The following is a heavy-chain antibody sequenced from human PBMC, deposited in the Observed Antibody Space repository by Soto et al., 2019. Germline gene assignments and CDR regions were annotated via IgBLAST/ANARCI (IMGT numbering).Heavy chain of an antibody. Sequence: SETLSLTCTVSGGSISSYYWSWIRQPPGKGLEWIGYIYYSGSTNYNPSLKSRVTISVDTSKNQFSLKLSSVTAADTAVYYCARVRRGFYQLPYYYGMDVWGQGTTVTVSS. V-gene: IGHV4-59*01. D-gene: IGHD2-2*01. J-gene: IGHJ6*02. CDR1: GGSISSYY. CDR2: IYYSGST. CDR3: ARVRRGFYQLPYYYGMDV.